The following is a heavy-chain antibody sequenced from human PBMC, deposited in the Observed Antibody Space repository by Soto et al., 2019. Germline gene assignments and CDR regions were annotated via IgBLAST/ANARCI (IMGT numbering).Heavy chain of an antibody. CDR1: GGSIISGVYY. D-gene: IGHD2-2*01. J-gene: IGHJ6*02. CDR3: ARDVIVVVPAAHEYYYYYGMDV. CDR2: IYYSGIT. V-gene: IGHV4-31*03. Sequence: PSETLSLTCTVSGGSIISGVYYWSGIRHHPGKGLEWIGYIYYSGITYYNPSLKSRVTISVDTSKNQFSLKLSSVTAADTAVYYCARDVIVVVPAAHEYYYYYGMDVWGQGTTVTVSS.